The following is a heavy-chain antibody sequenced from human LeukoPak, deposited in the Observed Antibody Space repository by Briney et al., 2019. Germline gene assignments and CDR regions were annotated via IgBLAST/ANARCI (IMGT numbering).Heavy chain of an antibody. V-gene: IGHV3-30-3*01. CDR2: ISYDGSNK. CDR1: GFTFSSYA. Sequence: GGSLRLSYAASGFTFSSYAMHWVRQAPGKGLEWVAVISYDGSNKYYADSVKGRFTISRDNSKNTLYLQMNSLRAEDTAVYYCARMDIVVVPEGDYYYGMDVWGQGTTVTVSS. D-gene: IGHD2-2*03. CDR3: ARMDIVVVPEGDYYYGMDV. J-gene: IGHJ6*02.